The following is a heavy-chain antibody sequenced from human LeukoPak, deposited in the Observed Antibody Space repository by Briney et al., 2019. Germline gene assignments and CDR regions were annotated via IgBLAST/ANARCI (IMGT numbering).Heavy chain of an antibody. V-gene: IGHV3-11*01. D-gene: IGHD2/OR15-2a*01. CDR2: ISSGGDIM. CDR3: ATNLIGAGEYFQQ. Sequence: GSLRLSCAASGLRFSDYYVSWIRQAPGKGLQWVSYISSGGDIMHYADSVKGRFTSSRDNAKNSGYLEMNSLGAEDTAVYYCATNLIGAGEYFQQWGQGTLVTVSS. J-gene: IGHJ1*01. CDR1: GLRFSDYY.